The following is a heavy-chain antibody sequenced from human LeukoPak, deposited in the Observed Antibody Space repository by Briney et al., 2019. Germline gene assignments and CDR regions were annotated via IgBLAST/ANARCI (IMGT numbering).Heavy chain of an antibody. CDR1: GYTFTSYD. CDR3: AREGGYCSSTSCRIGTRAFDY. Sequence: ASVKVSCKASGYTFTSYDINWVRQATGQGLEWMGWMNPNSGNTGYAQKFQGRVTITRNTSISTAYMELSSLRSEDTAVYYCAREGGYCSSTSCRIGTRAFDYWGQGTLVTVSS. V-gene: IGHV1-8*03. D-gene: IGHD2-2*01. CDR2: MNPNSGNT. J-gene: IGHJ4*02.